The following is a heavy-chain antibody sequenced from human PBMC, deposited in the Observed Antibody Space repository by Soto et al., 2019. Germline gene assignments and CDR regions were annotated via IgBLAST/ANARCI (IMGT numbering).Heavy chain of an antibody. D-gene: IGHD3-22*01. CDR2: ISYDGSNK. J-gene: IGHJ4*02. Sequence: PGGSLRLSCAASGFTFSSYGMHWVRQAPGKGLEWVAVISYDGSNKYYADSVKGRFTISRDNSKNTLYLQMNSLRAEDTAVYYCATSLDAMIVPSRSTDYWGQGTLVTVSS. CDR1: GFTFSSYG. CDR3: ATSLDAMIVPSRSTDY. V-gene: IGHV3-30*03.